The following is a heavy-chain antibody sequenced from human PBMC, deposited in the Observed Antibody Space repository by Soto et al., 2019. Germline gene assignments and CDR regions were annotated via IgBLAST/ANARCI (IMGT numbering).Heavy chain of an antibody. V-gene: IGHV1-69*02. CDR2: IIPILGIA. J-gene: IGHJ4*02. CDR1: GGTFSSYT. CDR3: ARGVAVAGTSRGFDY. D-gene: IGHD6-19*01. Sequence: QVQLVQSGAEVKKPGSSVKVSCKASGGTFSSYTISWVRQAPGQGLEWMGRIIPILGIANYAQKFQGRVTMTADKSTSTAYMELSSVRSEDTAVYYCARGVAVAGTSRGFDYWGQGTLGTVSS.